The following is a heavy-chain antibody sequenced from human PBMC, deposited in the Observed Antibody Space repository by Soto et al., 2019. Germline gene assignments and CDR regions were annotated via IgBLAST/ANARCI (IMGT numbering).Heavy chain of an antibody. CDR2: INHSGST. V-gene: IGHV4-34*01. CDR3: ARLDGYYYGSGSYYNSWFDP. J-gene: IGHJ5*02. CDR1: GGSFSGYY. Sequence: PSETLSLTCAVYGGSFSGYYWSWIRQPPGKGLEWIGEINHSGSTNYNPSLKSRVTISVDTSKNQFSLKLSSVTAADTAVYYCARLDGYYYGSGSYYNSWFDPWGQGTLVTVSS. D-gene: IGHD3-10*01.